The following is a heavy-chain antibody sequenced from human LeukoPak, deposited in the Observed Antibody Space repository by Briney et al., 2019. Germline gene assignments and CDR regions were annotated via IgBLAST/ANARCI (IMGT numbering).Heavy chain of an antibody. V-gene: IGHV1-18*01. CDR1: GYSVTIYG. CDR2: ISAYNGNT. J-gene: IGHJ3*02. Sequence: ASVKVSCKGAGYSVTIYGISWVRQAPGQGLEWMGWISAYNGNTNYAQKLQGRVTMTTGTSTSTAYMELRSLRSDDTAVYHCARDGVVRYGDNWNLMDIQNDDAFDIWGQGTMVTVSS. CDR3: ARDGVVRYGDNWNLMDIQNDDAFDI. D-gene: IGHD1-1*01.